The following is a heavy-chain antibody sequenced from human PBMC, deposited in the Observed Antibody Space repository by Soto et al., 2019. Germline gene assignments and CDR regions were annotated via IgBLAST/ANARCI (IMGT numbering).Heavy chain of an antibody. V-gene: IGHV4-61*01. CDR3: ARAINFDFWSGYYFDY. J-gene: IGHJ4*02. Sequence: PSETLSLTCTVSGGSVSSGSYYWSWIRQPPGKGLEWIAYMSYSGTTNYNPSLESRVTISVDTSKNQFSLKLSSVTAADTAVYYCARAINFDFWSGYYFDYWGQGTLVTVS. CDR1: GGSVSSGSYY. D-gene: IGHD3-3*01. CDR2: MSYSGTT.